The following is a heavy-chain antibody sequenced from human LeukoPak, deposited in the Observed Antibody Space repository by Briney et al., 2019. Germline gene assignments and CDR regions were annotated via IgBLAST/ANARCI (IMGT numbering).Heavy chain of an antibody. CDR2: IIPIFGTA. CDR1: GGTFSSYA. CDR3: ASAEGSGSAFLDY. J-gene: IGHJ4*02. V-gene: IGHV1-69*06. Sequence: GSSVKVSCKASGGTFSSYAISWVRQAPGQGLEWRGGIIPIFGTANYAQKFQGRVTVTADKSTSTAYMELSSLRSEDTAVYYCASAEGSGSAFLDYWGQGTLVTVSS. D-gene: IGHD3-10*01.